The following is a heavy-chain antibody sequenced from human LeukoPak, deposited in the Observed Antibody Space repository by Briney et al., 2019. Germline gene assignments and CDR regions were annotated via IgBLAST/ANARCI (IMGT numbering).Heavy chain of an antibody. V-gene: IGHV1-46*01. Sequence: ASVKVSCKASGYTFTSYYMHWVRQAPGQGLEWMGMINPSGGITGYAQKFQARVTMTRDTSTGTVYMELSSLRSEDTAVYYCARGLVAAAALDYWGQGTLVTVSS. D-gene: IGHD6-25*01. CDR1: GYTFTSYY. CDR3: ARGLVAAAALDY. J-gene: IGHJ4*02. CDR2: INPSGGIT.